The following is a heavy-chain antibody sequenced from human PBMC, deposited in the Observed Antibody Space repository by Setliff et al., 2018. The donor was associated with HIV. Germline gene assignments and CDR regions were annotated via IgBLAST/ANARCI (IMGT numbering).Heavy chain of an antibody. V-gene: IGHV3-72*01. Sequence: GGSLRLSCAASGFTFSDHYMDWVRQSPGKGLEWVGRIANKADSHTIQYAASVQGRFTISRDDSKNSLYLQMSNLQAEDTALYYCARKYYDSSGQPSDAFDIWGQGTLVTVSS. J-gene: IGHJ3*02. CDR3: ARKYYDSSGQPSDAFDI. CDR2: IANKADSHTI. D-gene: IGHD3-22*01. CDR1: GFTFSDHY.